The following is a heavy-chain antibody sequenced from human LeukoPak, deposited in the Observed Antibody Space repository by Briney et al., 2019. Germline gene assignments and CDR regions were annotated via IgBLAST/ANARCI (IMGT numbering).Heavy chain of an antibody. V-gene: IGHV1-2*06. CDR2: INPNSGGT. CDR1: GYTFTGYY. D-gene: IGHD3-3*01. CDR3: ARGNRITIFGVVITPAYFDY. J-gene: IGHJ4*02. Sequence: ASVKVSCTASGYTFTGYYMHWVRQAPGQGLEWLGRINPNSGGTNYAQKFQGRVTMTRDTSISTAYMELSRLRSDDTAVYYCARGNRITIFGVVITPAYFDYWGQGTLVTVSS.